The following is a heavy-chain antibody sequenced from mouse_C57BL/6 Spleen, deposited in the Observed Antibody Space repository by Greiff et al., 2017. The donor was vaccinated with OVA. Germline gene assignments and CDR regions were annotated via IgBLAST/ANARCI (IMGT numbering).Heavy chain of an antibody. D-gene: IGHD2-4*01. Sequence: EVQLVESGGGLVKPGGSLKLSCAASGFTFSSYAMSWVRQTPEKRLEWVATISDGGSYTYYPDNVKGRFTISRDTAKNNLYLQMSHLKSEDTDMYYCARVYDYHEAWFAYWGQGTLVTVSA. V-gene: IGHV5-4*01. CDR3: ARVYDYHEAWFAY. J-gene: IGHJ3*01. CDR1: GFTFSSYA. CDR2: ISDGGSYT.